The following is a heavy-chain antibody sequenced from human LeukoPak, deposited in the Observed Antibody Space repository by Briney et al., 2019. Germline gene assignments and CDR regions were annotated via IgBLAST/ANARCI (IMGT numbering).Heavy chain of an antibody. CDR3: AKDLSSLGQVLWGVDY. V-gene: IGHV3-30*02. CDR1: GFSFSSYG. Sequence: SGGSLRLSCATSGFSFSSYGMHWVRQAPGKGLEWVAFIRYDGSNKYYADSVKGRFTISRDNSKNTLYLQMNSLRAEDTAIYYCAKDLSSLGQVLWGVDYWGQGTLVTVSS. CDR2: IRYDGSNK. D-gene: IGHD3-10*01. J-gene: IGHJ4*02.